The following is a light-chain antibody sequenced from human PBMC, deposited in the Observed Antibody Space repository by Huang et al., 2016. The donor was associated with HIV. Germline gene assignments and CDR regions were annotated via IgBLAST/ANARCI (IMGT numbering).Light chain of an antibody. CDR2: DAS. Sequence: EIVLTPSPATLSFSPGERATLSCRASQSVSSYLAWYQQKPGQAPRLLIYDASNRATGIPARFSGSGYGTDFTLTISSLEPEDFAVYYCQQRSNWPPLTFGGGTKVEIK. V-gene: IGKV3-11*01. CDR3: QQRSNWPPLT. CDR1: QSVSSY. J-gene: IGKJ4*01.